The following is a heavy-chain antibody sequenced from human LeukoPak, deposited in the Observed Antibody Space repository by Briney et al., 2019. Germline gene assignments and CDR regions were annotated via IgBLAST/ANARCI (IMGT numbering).Heavy chain of an antibody. Sequence: GGSLRLSCAASGFTVSSNYMSWVRQAPGKGLEWVSVIYSGGSTYYAGSVKGRFTISRDNSKNTLYLQMNSLRAEDTAVYYCAREASIAVAGTDHDAFDIWGQGTMVTVSS. CDR3: AREASIAVAGTDHDAFDI. J-gene: IGHJ3*02. CDR1: GFTVSSNY. V-gene: IGHV3-53*01. D-gene: IGHD6-19*01. CDR2: IYSGGST.